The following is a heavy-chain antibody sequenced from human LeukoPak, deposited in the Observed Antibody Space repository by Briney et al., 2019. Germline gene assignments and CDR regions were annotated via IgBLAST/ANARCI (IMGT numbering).Heavy chain of an antibody. CDR1: GFTLSSYW. CDR2: IKEDGSKK. J-gene: IGHJ6*03. V-gene: IGHV3-7*01. Sequence: GGSLRLSCGASGFTLSSYWMTWVRQAPGKGLEWVANIKEDGSKKYYVESVRGRFTISRDNAENSLYLQMNSLRAEDTAVYYCARDWYYYDSSGYYVYYYYYMDVWGKGTTVTVSS. CDR3: ARDWYYYDSSGYYVYYYYYMDV. D-gene: IGHD3-22*01.